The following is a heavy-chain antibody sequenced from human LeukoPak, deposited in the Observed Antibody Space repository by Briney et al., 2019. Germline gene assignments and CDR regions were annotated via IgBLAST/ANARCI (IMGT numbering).Heavy chain of an antibody. CDR1: GFTFSNYV. CDR2: ISPSGIYT. V-gene: IGHV3-23*01. D-gene: IGHD3-10*01. Sequence: PGGSLRLSCVASGFTFSNYVMSWVRLAPGRGLEWVSYISPSGIYTYQADSVKGRFTISRDNSKTTLYLQMNSLRVEDTALYYCAKGTETDLYFSGSGLFFDYWGQGTLVSVSS. J-gene: IGHJ4*02. CDR3: AKGTETDLYFSGSGLFFDY.